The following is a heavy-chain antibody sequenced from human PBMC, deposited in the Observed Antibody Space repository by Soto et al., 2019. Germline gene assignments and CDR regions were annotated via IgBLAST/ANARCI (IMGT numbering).Heavy chain of an antibody. CDR3: ARSQRKWGSSSHFDY. V-gene: IGHV1-69*01. D-gene: IGHD6-6*01. J-gene: IGHJ4*02. CDR2: IIPIFGTA. CDR1: GGTFSSYA. Sequence: QVQLVQSGAEVKKPGSSVKVSCKASGGTFSSYAISWVRQAPGQGLEWMGGIIPIFGTANYAQKFQGRVTNTAEESPSTAYMELSSLRSEDTAVYYCARSQRKWGSSSHFDYWGQGTLVTVSS.